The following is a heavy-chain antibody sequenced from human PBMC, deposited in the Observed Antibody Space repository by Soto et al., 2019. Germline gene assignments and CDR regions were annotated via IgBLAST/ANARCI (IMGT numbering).Heavy chain of an antibody. J-gene: IGHJ4*02. CDR1: GGSIRNYY. CDR2: IYYSGST. D-gene: IGHD2-15*01. CDR3: GRGEGYCSGGSCYYFDY. Sequence: SETLSLTCTVSGGSIRNYYWSWIRQTPGKGLEWIGYIYYSGSTTYNPSLKSRVTMSVDTSKSQFSLNLRSVTAADAAVYYCGRGEGYCSGGSCYYFDYCRQAIQVTVSS. V-gene: IGHV4-59*01.